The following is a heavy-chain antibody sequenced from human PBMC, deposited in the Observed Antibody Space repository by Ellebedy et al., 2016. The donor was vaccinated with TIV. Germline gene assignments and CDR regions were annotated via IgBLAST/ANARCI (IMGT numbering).Heavy chain of an antibody. CDR2: IYVVGTT. CDR3: VGDTRYPEYLQF. Sequence: GGSLRLSCAASGFTFSSYGMHWVRQAPGKGLEWVSIIYVVGTTHYTDSVQGRFTISRDKSKNILYLQMNSRRVEDTAVYFCVGDTRYPEYLQFWGQGTLVTVSS. CDR1: GFTFSSYG. V-gene: IGHV3-23*03. J-gene: IGHJ3*01. D-gene: IGHD2/OR15-2a*01.